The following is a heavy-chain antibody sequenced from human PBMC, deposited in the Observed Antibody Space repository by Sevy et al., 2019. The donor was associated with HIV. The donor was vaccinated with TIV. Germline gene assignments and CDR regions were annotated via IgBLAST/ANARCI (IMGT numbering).Heavy chain of an antibody. V-gene: IGHV3-7*03. CDR1: GFTFSTYW. D-gene: IGHD2-2*01. CDR2: IKKDGSEK. J-gene: IGHJ6*02. Sequence: GGSLRLSCAASGFTFSTYWMSWVRQAPGKGLEWVANIKKDGSEKYYVDSVKGRFTISRDNAKSSRYLQMKGLIAEDTAVYYCARDCSSTSCLWGLDVWGQGTTVTVSS. CDR3: ARDCSSTSCLWGLDV.